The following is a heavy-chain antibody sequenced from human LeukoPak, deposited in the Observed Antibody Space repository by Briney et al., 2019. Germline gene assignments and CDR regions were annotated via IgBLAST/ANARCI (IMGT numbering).Heavy chain of an antibody. V-gene: IGHV4-59*01. CDR3: ARARELERHAFDY. CDR1: GGSISSYY. J-gene: IGHJ4*02. D-gene: IGHD1-1*01. Sequence: PSETLSLTCTVSGGSISSYYWSWIRQPPGKGLKWIGYIYYSGSTNYNPSLKSRVTISVDTSKNQFSLKLSSVTAADTAVYYCARARELERHAFDYWGQGTLVTVSS. CDR2: IYYSGST.